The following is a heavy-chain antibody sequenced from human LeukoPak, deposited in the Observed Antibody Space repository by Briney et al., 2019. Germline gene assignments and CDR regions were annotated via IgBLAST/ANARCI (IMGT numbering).Heavy chain of an antibody. J-gene: IGHJ4*02. Sequence: PGRSLRLSCAASGFTFSSYGMHWVRQAPGKGLEWVSAISGSGGSTYYADSVKGRFTISRDNSKNTLYLQMNSLRAEDTAVYYCAKDPDEYSSSPGYFDYWGQGTLVTVSS. D-gene: IGHD6-6*01. V-gene: IGHV3-23*01. CDR2: ISGSGGST. CDR3: AKDPDEYSSSPGYFDY. CDR1: GFTFSSYG.